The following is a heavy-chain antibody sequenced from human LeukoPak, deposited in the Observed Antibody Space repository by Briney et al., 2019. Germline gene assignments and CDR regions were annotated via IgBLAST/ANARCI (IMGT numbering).Heavy chain of an antibody. J-gene: IGHJ6*03. V-gene: IGHV1-18*01. Sequence: GASVKVSCKASGYTFTSYGISWVRQAPGQGLEWMGWISAYNGNTNYAQKFQGRVTMTRDTSISTAYMELSRLRSDDTAVYYCARDLSTGTMNHYYYYYMDVWGKGTTVTISS. CDR2: ISAYNGNT. CDR3: ARDLSTGTMNHYYYYYMDV. CDR1: GYTFTSYG. D-gene: IGHD1-1*01.